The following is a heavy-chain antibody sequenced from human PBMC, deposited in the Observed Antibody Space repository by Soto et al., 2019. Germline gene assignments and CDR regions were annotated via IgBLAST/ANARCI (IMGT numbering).Heavy chain of an antibody. CDR2: ISYDGSNK. V-gene: IGHV3-30*04. CDR1: GFTFSSYA. D-gene: IGHD2-2*01. CDR3: AKDRGYCSSTSCYGLGY. J-gene: IGHJ4*02. Sequence: GGSLRLSCAASGFTFSSYAMHWVRQAPGKGLEWVAVISYDGSNKYYADSVKGRFTISRDNSKNTLYLQMNSLRAEDTAVYYCAKDRGYCSSTSCYGLGYWGQGTLVTVPS.